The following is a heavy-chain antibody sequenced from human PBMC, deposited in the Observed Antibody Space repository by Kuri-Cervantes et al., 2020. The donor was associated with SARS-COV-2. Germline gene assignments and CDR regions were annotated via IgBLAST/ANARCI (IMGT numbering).Heavy chain of an antibody. CDR2: INHSGST. Sequence: SQTLSLTCAVYGGSFSGYYWSWIRQPPGKGLEWIGEINHSGSTNYNPSLKSRVTISVDTSKNQFSLKLSSVTAADTAVYYCASSGWDLTFDYWGQGTLVTVSS. J-gene: IGHJ4*02. CDR3: ASSGWDLTFDY. CDR1: GGSFSGYY. V-gene: IGHV4-34*01. D-gene: IGHD6-19*01.